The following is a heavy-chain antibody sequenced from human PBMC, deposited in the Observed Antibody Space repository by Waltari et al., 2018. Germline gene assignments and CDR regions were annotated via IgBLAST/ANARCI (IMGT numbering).Heavy chain of an antibody. J-gene: IGHJ4*02. CDR1: GFPFSSYS. D-gene: IGHD6-6*01. CDR2: ISSSSSTI. V-gene: IGHV3-48*01. CDR3: ARDREDSSSDY. Sequence: EVQLVESGGGLVQPGGSLRLSCAASGFPFSSYSMNWFRQAPGKGLEWVSYISSSSSTIYYADSVKGRFTISRDNAKNSLYLQMNSLRAEDTAVYYCARDREDSSSDYWGQGTLVTVSS.